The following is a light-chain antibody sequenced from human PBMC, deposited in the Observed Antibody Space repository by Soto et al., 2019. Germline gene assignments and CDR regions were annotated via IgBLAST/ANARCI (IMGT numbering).Light chain of an antibody. V-gene: IGKV3-20*01. J-gene: IGKJ2*01. CDR3: QQYGSSPYT. Sequence: EIVLTQSPGTLSLSPGERATLSCRASQSVSSSYLAWYQQKPGQAPRLLIYGASSRATGIPDRFSGSGSVTDFTVTISSLEPEDFAVYYCQQYGSSPYTFGQGSKLEIK. CDR1: QSVSSSY. CDR2: GAS.